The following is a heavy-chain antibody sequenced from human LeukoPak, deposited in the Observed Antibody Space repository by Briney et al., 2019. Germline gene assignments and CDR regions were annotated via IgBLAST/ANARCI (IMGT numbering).Heavy chain of an antibody. V-gene: IGHV3-21*01. CDR2: ISSSSSYI. Sequence: GGSLRLSCAASGFTFSSYSMNWVRQAPGKGLEWVSSISSSSSYIYYADSVKGRFTISRDNAKNSLYLQMNSLRAEDTAVYYCARTIYDSSGYYFPLDAFDIWGQGTMVTVSS. CDR1: GFTFSSYS. D-gene: IGHD3-22*01. CDR3: ARTIYDSSGYYFPLDAFDI. J-gene: IGHJ3*02.